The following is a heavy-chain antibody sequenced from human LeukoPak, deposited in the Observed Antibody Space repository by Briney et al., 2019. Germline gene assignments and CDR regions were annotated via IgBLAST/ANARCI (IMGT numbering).Heavy chain of an antibody. Sequence: GGSLRLSCAASGFTFSSYAVSWVRQAPGKGLEWVSAISGSGGSTYYADSVKGRFTISRDNSKNTLYLQTNSLRAEDTAVYYCAKGPGDYVWGSYRPPIYFDYWGQGTLVTVSS. V-gene: IGHV3-23*01. CDR3: AKGPGDYVWGSYRPPIYFDY. CDR2: ISGSGGST. J-gene: IGHJ4*02. CDR1: GFTFSSYA. D-gene: IGHD3-16*02.